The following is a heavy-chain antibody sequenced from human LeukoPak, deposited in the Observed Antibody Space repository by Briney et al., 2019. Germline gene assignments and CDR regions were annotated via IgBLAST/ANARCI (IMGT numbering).Heavy chain of an antibody. CDR2: ISSSSSYI. J-gene: IGHJ5*02. D-gene: IGHD2-2*01. CDR1: GFTFSSYS. V-gene: IGHV3-21*01. CDR3: ARDPFDIVVVPAPRPNWFDP. Sequence: PGGSLRLSCAASGFTFSSYSMNWVRQAPGKGLEWVSSISSSSSYIYYADSVKGRFTISRDNAKNSLYLQMNSLGAEDTAVYYCARDPFDIVVVPAPRPNWFDPWGQGTLVTVSS.